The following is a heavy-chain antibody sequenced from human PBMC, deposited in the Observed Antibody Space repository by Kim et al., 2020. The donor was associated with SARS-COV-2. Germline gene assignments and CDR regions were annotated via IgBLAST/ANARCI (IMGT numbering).Heavy chain of an antibody. Sequence: SETLSLTCAVYGGSFSGYYWSWIRQPPGKGLEWIGEINHSGSTNYNPSLKSRVTISVDTSKNQFSLKLSSVTAADTAVYYCARYYTLRSQGYCSGGSCSPGWNGMDVWGQGTTVTVSS. D-gene: IGHD2-15*01. CDR3: ARYYTLRSQGYCSGGSCSPGWNGMDV. V-gene: IGHV4-34*01. CDR1: GGSFSGYY. CDR2: INHSGST. J-gene: IGHJ6*02.